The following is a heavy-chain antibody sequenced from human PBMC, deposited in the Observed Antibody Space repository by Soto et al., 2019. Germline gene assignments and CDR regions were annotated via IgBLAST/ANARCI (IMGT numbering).Heavy chain of an antibody. D-gene: IGHD2-8*01. CDR1: GFTFSDYA. Sequence: VGSLRLSCAASGFTFSDYAMYWVRQAPGKGLEGVAVISYDGSSKFYADTVKGRFTISRDDFKDTLYLQMNSLRAEDTAVYYCARVMHPKRYYHYGIDVWGQGTTVTVSS. J-gene: IGHJ6*02. CDR2: ISYDGSSK. CDR3: ARVMHPKRYYHYGIDV. V-gene: IGHV3-30-3*01.